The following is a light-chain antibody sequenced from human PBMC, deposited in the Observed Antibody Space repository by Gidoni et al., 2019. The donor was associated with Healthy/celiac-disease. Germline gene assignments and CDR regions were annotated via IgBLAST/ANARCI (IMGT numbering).Light chain of an antibody. CDR2: QDS. CDR3: QAWDSSTAWV. Sequence: SYELTEPPSVSVSPGQTASITCSGDKLGDTYACWYQQKPGQSHVLVIYQDSKRPSGIPERSSGSNSGNTATLTISGTQAMDEADYYCQAWDSSTAWVFGGGTKLTVL. CDR1: KLGDTY. J-gene: IGLJ2*01. V-gene: IGLV3-1*01.